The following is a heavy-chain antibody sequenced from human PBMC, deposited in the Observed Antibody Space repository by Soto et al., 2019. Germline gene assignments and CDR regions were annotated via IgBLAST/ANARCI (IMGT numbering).Heavy chain of an antibody. D-gene: IGHD2-15*01. V-gene: IGHV5-51*01. CDR3: ARLNDLLDY. Sequence: PGESLKISCKGFGDSFSSYRIAWVRQMPGKGLEWMGLIYPADSYTRYSPSFQGQVTISADKSINTAYLQWTSLTASDTAMYYCARLNDLLDYWGQGTQVTVSS. J-gene: IGHJ4*02. CDR1: GDSFSSYR. CDR2: IYPADSYT.